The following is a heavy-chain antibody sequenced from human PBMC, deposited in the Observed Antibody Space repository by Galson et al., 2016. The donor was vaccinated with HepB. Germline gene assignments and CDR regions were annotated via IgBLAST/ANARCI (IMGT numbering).Heavy chain of an antibody. CDR3: ASEILGHCSGGSCYTGDH. CDR1: GFIFRTYG. J-gene: IGHJ4*02. D-gene: IGHD2-15*01. Sequence: SLRLSCAASGFIFRTYGMHWVRQAPGKGLEWVAVIWYDGSRKYYADSVKGRFTISRDNSKNTLYLQMNSLRGEDTAVYYCASEILGHCSGGSCYTGDHWGQGTLVTVSS. V-gene: IGHV3-33*01. CDR2: IWYDGSRK.